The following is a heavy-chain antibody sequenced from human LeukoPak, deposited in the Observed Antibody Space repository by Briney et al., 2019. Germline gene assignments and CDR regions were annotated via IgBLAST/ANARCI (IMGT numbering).Heavy chain of an antibody. CDR3: ARDITMVRGPKVFFDP. CDR1: AFTFSSYW. V-gene: IGHV3-7*01. Sequence: GGSLRLSCAASAFTFSSYWMTWVRQAPGKGLEWVANINRDESEKYYVDSVKGRFTISRDNAKNSLYLQMNSLRAEDTAVYYCARDITMVRGPKVFFDPWGQGTLVTVSS. CDR2: INRDESEK. D-gene: IGHD3-10*01. J-gene: IGHJ5*02.